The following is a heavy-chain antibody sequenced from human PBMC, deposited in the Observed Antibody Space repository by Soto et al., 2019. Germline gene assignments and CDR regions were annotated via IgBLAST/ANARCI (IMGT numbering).Heavy chain of an antibody. Sequence: ASVKVSCKASGYTFTSYGISWVRQAPGQGLEWMGWISAYNGNTNYAQKLQGRVTMTTDTSTSTAYMELRSLRSDDTAVYYCARDRGIVVVPAAMRAGAFDIWGQGTMVTVSS. J-gene: IGHJ3*02. V-gene: IGHV1-18*01. CDR2: ISAYNGNT. CDR3: ARDRGIVVVPAAMRAGAFDI. CDR1: GYTFTSYG. D-gene: IGHD2-2*01.